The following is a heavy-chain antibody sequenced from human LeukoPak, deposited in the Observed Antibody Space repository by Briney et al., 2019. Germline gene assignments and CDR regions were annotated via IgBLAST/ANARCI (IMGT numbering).Heavy chain of an antibody. CDR1: GGTFSSYA. Sequence: SVKVSCKASGGTFSSYAISWVRQAPGQGLEWMGRIIPIFGIANYAQKSQGGVTITADKSTSTAYMELSSLRSEDTAVYYCASLDGYCSGGSCYSPNYYGMDVWGQGTTVTVSS. CDR3: ASLDGYCSGGSCYSPNYYGMDV. J-gene: IGHJ6*02. V-gene: IGHV1-69*04. CDR2: IIPIFGIA. D-gene: IGHD2-15*01.